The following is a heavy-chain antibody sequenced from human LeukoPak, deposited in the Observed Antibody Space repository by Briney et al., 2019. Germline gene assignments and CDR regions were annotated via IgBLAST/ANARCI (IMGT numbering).Heavy chain of an antibody. Sequence: SQTLSLTCAISGDSVSSNGAAWSWIRQSPSRGLEWLVRTYYRSKWYMDYAVSVKGRITIIPDTSKNQFSLQLNSVTPEDTAVYYCARDPRTPALDYWGQGILVTVST. CDR1: GDSVSSNGAA. J-gene: IGHJ4*02. CDR2: TYYRSKWYM. CDR3: ARDPRTPALDY. V-gene: IGHV6-1*01. D-gene: IGHD3-3*02.